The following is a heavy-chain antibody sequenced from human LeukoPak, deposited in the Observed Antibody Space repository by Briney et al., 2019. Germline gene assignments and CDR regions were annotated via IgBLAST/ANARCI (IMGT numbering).Heavy chain of an antibody. CDR3: AEDLTVVAPSGTXDY. V-gene: IGHV3-23*01. CDR1: GFTFSSYA. D-gene: IGHD3-22*01. CDR2: ISGSGGST. Sequence: GGSLRLSCAASGFTFSSYAMSWVRQAPGKGLEWVSAISGSGGSTYYADSVKGRFTISRDNSKNTLYLQMNSLRAEATAVYYCAEDLTVVAPSGTXDYWGQGTLVTVSS. J-gene: IGHJ4*02.